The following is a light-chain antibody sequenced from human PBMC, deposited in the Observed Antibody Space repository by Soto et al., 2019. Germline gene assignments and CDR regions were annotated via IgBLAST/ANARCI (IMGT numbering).Light chain of an antibody. J-gene: IGLJ3*02. CDR1: SSDIGAYDY. CDR2: EVS. Sequence: SVLAQPPSASGSPGQSVTISCTGTSSDIGAYDYVSWYQQHPGKTPKFMIYEVSKRPSGVPDRFSGSKSGNTASLTVSGLQAEDEADYYCVSYAGSNIWMFGGGTQLTVL. CDR3: VSYAGSNIWM. V-gene: IGLV2-8*01.